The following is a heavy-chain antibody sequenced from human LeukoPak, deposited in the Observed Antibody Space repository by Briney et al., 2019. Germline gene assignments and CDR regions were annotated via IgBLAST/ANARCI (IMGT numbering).Heavy chain of an antibody. CDR1: GFTFSSHW. CDR3: TRDLMDYDVSTGLHHYYMDV. J-gene: IGHJ6*02. Sequence: GGSLRLSCAASGFTFSSHWMHWVRQAPGKGLVWVSRSDGTNTNYADSVKGRFTISRDNAKNTLYLQMNTLRVEDTAVYYCTRDLMDYDVSTGLHHYYMDVWGQGTTVTVSS. V-gene: IGHV3-74*01. D-gene: IGHD3-9*01. CDR2: SDGTNT.